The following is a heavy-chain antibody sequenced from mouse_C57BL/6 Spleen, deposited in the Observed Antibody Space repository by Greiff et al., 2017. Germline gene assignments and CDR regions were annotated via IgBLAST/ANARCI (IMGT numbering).Heavy chain of an antibody. CDR1: GFNIKDYY. D-gene: IGHD1-1*01. Sequence: EVQLQQSGAELVRPGASVKLSCTASGFNIKDYYMHWVKQRPEQGLEWIGRIDPEDGDTESAPKFPGKATMTADTSSNTAYLQLSSLTSEDTAVYYCTPSYYYGSSYGFAYWGQGTLVTVSA. V-gene: IGHV14-1*01. J-gene: IGHJ3*01. CDR3: TPSYYYGSSYGFAY. CDR2: IDPEDGDT.